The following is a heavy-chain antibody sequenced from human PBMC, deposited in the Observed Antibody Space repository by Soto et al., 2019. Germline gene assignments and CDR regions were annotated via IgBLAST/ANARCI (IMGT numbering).Heavy chain of an antibody. J-gene: IGHJ4*02. Sequence: VASVKVSCKASGYTFTGYYMHWVRQAPGQGLEWMGWINPNSGGTNYAQKFQGRVTMTRDTSISTAYMELSRLRSDDTAVYYCARDLDSSSCYDYWGQGTLVTVSS. CDR3: ARDLDSSSCYDY. D-gene: IGHD6-13*01. CDR1: GYTFTGYY. CDR2: INPNSGGT. V-gene: IGHV1-2*02.